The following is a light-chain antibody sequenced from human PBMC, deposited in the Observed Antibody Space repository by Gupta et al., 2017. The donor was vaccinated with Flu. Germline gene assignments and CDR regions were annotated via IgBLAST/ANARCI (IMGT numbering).Light chain of an antibody. CDR1: KLGEKY. V-gene: IGLV3-1*01. Sequence: SYALTQSLSVSVSPGQTATIACSGEKLGEKYVCWYQQKPGQPPVLVIYEDTERPSGIPERFSGSSSGNTATLTISGTQAMEEADYYCQTRDRTSLWVFGGGTRLTVL. CDR3: QTRDRTSLWV. CDR2: EDT. J-gene: IGLJ3*02.